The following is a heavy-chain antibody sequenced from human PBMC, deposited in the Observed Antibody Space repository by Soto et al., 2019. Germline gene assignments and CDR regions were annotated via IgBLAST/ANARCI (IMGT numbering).Heavy chain of an antibody. CDR3: ARDYYDSSGYYAVFDY. V-gene: IGHV1-18*01. CDR1: GYNFTSYG. Sequence: ASVKVSCKASGYNFTSYGISWLRQAPGQGLEWMGWISAYNGNTNYAQKLQGRVTMTTDTSTSTAYMELRSLRSDDTAVYYCARDYYDSSGYYAVFDYWGQGTLVTVSS. CDR2: ISAYNGNT. D-gene: IGHD3-22*01. J-gene: IGHJ4*02.